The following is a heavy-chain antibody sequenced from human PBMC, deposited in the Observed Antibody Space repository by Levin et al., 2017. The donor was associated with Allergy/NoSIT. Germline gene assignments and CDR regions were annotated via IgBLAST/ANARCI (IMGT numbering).Heavy chain of an antibody. J-gene: IGHJ6*02. D-gene: IGHD6-6*01. V-gene: IGHV3-48*03. CDR1: GFTFSSYE. Sequence: GGSLRLSCAASGFTFSSYEMNWVRQAPGKGLEWVSYISSSASTIYYADSVKGRFTISRDNAKNSLYLQMNSLRAEDTAVYYCARDLYSSSSREGYYYYGMDVWGQGTTVTVSS. CDR3: ARDLYSSSSREGYYYYGMDV. CDR2: ISSSASTI.